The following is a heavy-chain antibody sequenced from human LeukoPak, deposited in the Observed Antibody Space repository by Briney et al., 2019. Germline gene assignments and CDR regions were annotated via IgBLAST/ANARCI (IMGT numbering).Heavy chain of an antibody. CDR3: ARDRGWRLFDY. CDR2: ISYDGSNK. J-gene: IGHJ4*02. Sequence: GGSLRLSCAASGFTFSSYAMHGVRQAPGKGLEWVAVISYDGSNKYYADSVKGRFTISRDNSKNTLYLQMNSLRAEDTAVYYCARDRGWRLFDYWGQGTLVTVSS. D-gene: IGHD6-19*01. V-gene: IGHV3-30-3*01. CDR1: GFTFSSYA.